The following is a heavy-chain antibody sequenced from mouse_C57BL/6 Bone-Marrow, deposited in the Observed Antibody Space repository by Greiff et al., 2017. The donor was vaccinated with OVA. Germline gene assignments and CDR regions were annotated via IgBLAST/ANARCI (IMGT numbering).Heavy chain of an antibody. V-gene: IGHV1-81*01. Sequence: VQLQQSGAELARPGASVKLSCKASGYTFTSYGISWVKQRTGQGLEWIGEIYPRSGNTYYNEKFKGKATLTADKSSSTAYMELRSLTSEDSAVYFCARGGYGYDGPFAYGGRGTLVTVSA. CDR3: ARGGYGYDGPFAY. CDR1: GYTFTSYG. J-gene: IGHJ3*01. D-gene: IGHD2-2*01. CDR2: IYPRSGNT.